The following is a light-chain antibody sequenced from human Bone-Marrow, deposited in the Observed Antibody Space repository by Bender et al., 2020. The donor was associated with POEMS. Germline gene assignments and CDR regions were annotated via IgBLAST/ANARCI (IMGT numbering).Light chain of an antibody. CDR3: QVWDSDSEHVV. V-gene: IGLV3-1*01. Sequence: SYELTQPPSVSVSPGQTASITCFGDKLGGEYVSWYQQKPGQSPVLLIYQDNKRPSGIPERFSGSKSGNTATLTINRAEAGDEADYYCQVWDSDSEHVVFGGGTKLTVL. CDR1: KLGGEY. CDR2: QDN. J-gene: IGLJ2*01.